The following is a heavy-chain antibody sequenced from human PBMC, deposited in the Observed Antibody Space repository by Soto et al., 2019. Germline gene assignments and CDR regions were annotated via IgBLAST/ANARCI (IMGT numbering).Heavy chain of an antibody. CDR2: IYYSGST. CDR3: ARDGGGYSGYEGLGNWCDP. Sequence: QVQLQESGPGLVKPSETLSLTCPVSGGSVSSGSYYWSWIRQPPGPGLAWIGSIYYSGSTNYNPSLKRRGNISVDTSKNQFSQKRSSVTAADTAVDDWARDGGGYSGYEGLGNWCDPWGQGTLVTVAS. CDR1: GGSVSSGSYY. D-gene: IGHD5-12*01. V-gene: IGHV4-61*01. J-gene: IGHJ5*02.